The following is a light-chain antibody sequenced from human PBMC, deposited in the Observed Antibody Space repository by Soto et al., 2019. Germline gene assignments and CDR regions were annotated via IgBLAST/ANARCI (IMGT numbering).Light chain of an antibody. Sequence: QSALTQPASVSGSPGQSLTISCTGTSSDGGSYNLVSWYQHHTGKAPKLMIYEVYKRPSGVSNRFSGSKSGNTASLTIAGLQAEDEADYYCCSYAGSISRVLFGGGTKLTVL. V-gene: IGLV2-23*02. CDR1: SSDGGSYNL. CDR3: CSYAGSISRVL. J-gene: IGLJ2*01. CDR2: EVY.